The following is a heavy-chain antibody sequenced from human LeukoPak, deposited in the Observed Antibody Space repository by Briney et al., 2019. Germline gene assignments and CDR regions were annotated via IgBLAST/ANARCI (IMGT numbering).Heavy chain of an antibody. J-gene: IGHJ5*02. Sequence: GASVKVSCKASGGTFISYAISWVRQAPGQGLEWMGGIIPIFGTANYAQKFQGRVTITTDESTSTAYMELSSLRSEDTAVYYCARGRSYYDSSGYPAHWFDPWGQGTLVTVSS. CDR3: ARGRSYYDSSGYPAHWFDP. D-gene: IGHD3-22*01. CDR2: IIPIFGTA. V-gene: IGHV1-69*05. CDR1: GGTFISYA.